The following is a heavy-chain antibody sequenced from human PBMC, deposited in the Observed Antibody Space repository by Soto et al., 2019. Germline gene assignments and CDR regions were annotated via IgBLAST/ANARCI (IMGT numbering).Heavy chain of an antibody. V-gene: IGHV3-9*01. CDR1: GFIFDNSG. CDR3: DKAGVRDLIVEVPVYFDN. Sequence: DVQLVESGGGLVQPGRSLRLSCAASGFIFDNSGMHWVRQAPGKGLEWVSGISWNGGNIGYADSVRGRFSISRDNAKDSLFLQMDSLRPDDTAFYYCDKAGVRDLIVEVPVYFDNWGQGTLVTVSS. D-gene: IGHD2-21*01. J-gene: IGHJ4*02. CDR2: ISWNGGNI.